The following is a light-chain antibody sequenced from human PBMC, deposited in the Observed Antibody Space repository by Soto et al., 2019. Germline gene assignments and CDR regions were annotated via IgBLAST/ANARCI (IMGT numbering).Light chain of an antibody. CDR1: SSDVGSYNR. CDR2: EVS. Sequence: SVLTQPPSVSGSPGQSVTISCSGTSSDVGSYNRVSWYQQAPGTAPKVMIYEVSNRPSGVPDRFSGSKSGNTASLTISGLQPEDEDDYYCYSSKSSNTYVFGTGTKVTVL. V-gene: IGLV2-18*02. J-gene: IGLJ1*01. CDR3: YSSKSSNTYV.